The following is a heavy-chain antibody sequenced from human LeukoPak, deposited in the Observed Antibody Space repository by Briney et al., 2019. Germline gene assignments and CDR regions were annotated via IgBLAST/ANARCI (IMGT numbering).Heavy chain of an antibody. CDR1: GFTFSSYA. Sequence: GGSLRLSCADSGFTFSSYAMKWVRQAPGKGLEWVSFISGSGDTTYYADSVKGRFTISRDNSKNTLYLQMNSLRAEDTAVYYCAKSRGESRGASNYWGQGTLVTVSS. J-gene: IGHJ4*02. CDR2: ISGSGDTT. CDR3: AKSRGESRGASNY. V-gene: IGHV3-23*01. D-gene: IGHD1-26*01.